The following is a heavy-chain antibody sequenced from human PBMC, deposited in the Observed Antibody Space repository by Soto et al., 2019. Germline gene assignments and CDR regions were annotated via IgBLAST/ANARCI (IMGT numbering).Heavy chain of an antibody. CDR3: AKVKEGATDY. D-gene: IGHD1-26*01. J-gene: IGHJ4*02. Sequence: ETLSLTCTVSGGSISSGGYYWSWIRQAPGKGLEWVSIISGSGERTYYADSVKGRFTISRDNSKNTLYLQMNSLRAEDTAVYYCAKVKEGATDYWGQGTLVTVSS. V-gene: IGHV3-23*01. CDR2: ISGSGERT. CDR1: GGSISSGGYY.